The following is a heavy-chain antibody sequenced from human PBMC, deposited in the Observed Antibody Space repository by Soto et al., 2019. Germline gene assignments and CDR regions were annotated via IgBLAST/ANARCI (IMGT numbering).Heavy chain of an antibody. J-gene: IGHJ4*02. V-gene: IGHV3-30-3*01. CDR1: GFTFSSYA. CDR2: ISYDGSNK. CDR3: ARGALTGTEDY. Sequence: QVQLVESGGGVVQPGRSLRLSCAASGFTFSSYAMHWVRQAPGKGLEWVAVISYDGSNKYYADSVKGRFTISRDNSKNTLYLQMNSLRAEDTDVYYCARGALTGTEDYWGQGTLVTDTS. D-gene: IGHD1-20*01.